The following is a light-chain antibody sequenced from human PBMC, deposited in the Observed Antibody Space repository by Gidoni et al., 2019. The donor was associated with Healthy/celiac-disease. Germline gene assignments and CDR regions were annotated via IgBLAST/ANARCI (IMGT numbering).Light chain of an antibody. CDR3: RQRSNWLTWT. Sequence: EIVLTQSPATLTLSPGERATLSCRASQCVSSYLAWYQQKPGQAPRLLIYDASNRSTGISARFSGSGSGTDFTLTIISLEPEDFAVYYCRQRSNWLTWTFGQGTKVEIK. V-gene: IGKV3-11*01. CDR2: DAS. CDR1: QCVSSY. J-gene: IGKJ1*01.